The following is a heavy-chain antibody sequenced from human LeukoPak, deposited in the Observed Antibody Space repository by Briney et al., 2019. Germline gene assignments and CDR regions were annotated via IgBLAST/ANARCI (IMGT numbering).Heavy chain of an antibody. D-gene: IGHD3-3*01. CDR3: ARYGADVTTIPDYSYYYMDV. CDR1: GGSINSYY. J-gene: IGHJ6*03. CDR2: IYSSGST. Sequence: PSETLSLTCTVSGGSINSYYWSWIRQPPGKGLEWIAYIYSSGSTDYNPSLKSRVTISVDTSKNQVSPKLNSVTAADTAVYYCARYGADVTTIPDYSYYYMDVWGKGTTVTVSS. V-gene: IGHV4-4*09.